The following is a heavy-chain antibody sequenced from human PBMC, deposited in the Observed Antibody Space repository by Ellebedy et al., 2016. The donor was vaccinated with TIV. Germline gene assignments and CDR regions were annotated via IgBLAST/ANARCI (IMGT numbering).Heavy chain of an antibody. CDR2: INPNSGDT. D-gene: IGHD2-2*01. CDR3: ARGCSSISCSGDYYYSMVC. CDR1: GYTFTGYY. J-gene: IGHJ6*02. Sequence: AASVKVSCKASGYTFTGYYMHWVRQAPGQGLEWMGWINPNSGDTEYAQKFQGRVTMTRDTSISTAYMELRWLRSDDTAVYYCARGCSSISCSGDYYYSMVCWGQGTTVTVSS. V-gene: IGHV1-2*02.